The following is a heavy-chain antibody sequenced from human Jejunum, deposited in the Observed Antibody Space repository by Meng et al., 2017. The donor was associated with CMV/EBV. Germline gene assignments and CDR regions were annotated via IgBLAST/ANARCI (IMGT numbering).Heavy chain of an antibody. V-gene: IGHV3-23*01. J-gene: IGHJ5*02. CDR3: AKGSGWYDP. Sequence: SCVAYGFTFSNYAMTWVRQAPGKGLEWVSAITDTGRATYYADSVKGRFTLSRDNSRNTLYLQTHSLRVEDTAIYYCAKGSGWYDPWGQGTLVTSPQ. CDR1: GFTFSNYA. D-gene: IGHD6-19*01. CDR2: ITDTGRAT.